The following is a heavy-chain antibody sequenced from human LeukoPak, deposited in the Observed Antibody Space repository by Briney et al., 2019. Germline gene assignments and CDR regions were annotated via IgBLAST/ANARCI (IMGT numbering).Heavy chain of an antibody. CDR2: IWYDGSNK. CDR1: GFTFSSYD. CDR3: ARDYAHSYGQFDS. V-gene: IGHV3-33*01. J-gene: IGHJ4*02. Sequence: GGSLRLSCAASGFTFSSYDMHWVRQAPGKGLEWVAVIWYDGSNKYFADSVKGRFTISRDNSKNTLFLQMNTLRAEDTALYYCARDYAHSYGQFDSWGQRTLVTVSS. D-gene: IGHD2-2*01.